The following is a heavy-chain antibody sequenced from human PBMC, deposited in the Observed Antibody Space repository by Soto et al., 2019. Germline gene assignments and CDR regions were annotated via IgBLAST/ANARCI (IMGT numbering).Heavy chain of an antibody. D-gene: IGHD3-9*01. CDR3: AKGGIRYFDSVSAFLLKRTPDL. J-gene: IGHJ2*01. V-gene: IGHV1-3*01. CDR2: INAGNGNT. Sequence: GQRLEWMGWINAGNGNTKYSQKFQGRVTITRDTSASTAYMELSSLRSEDTAVYFCAKGGIRYFDSVSAFLLKRTPDL.